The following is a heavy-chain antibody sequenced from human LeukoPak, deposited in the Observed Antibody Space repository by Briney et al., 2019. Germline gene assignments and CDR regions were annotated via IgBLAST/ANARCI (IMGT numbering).Heavy chain of an antibody. CDR2: ISGSGVGT. V-gene: IGHV3-23*01. CDR1: GFIFRNYA. D-gene: IGHD3-9*01. CDR3: AKNRRDDHDMYFFDF. J-gene: IGHJ4*02. Sequence: PGGSLRLSCAGSGFIFRNYAMSWVRQAPGMGLEWVSAISGSGVGTNYADSVKGRFTISRDNSKNTLYLQMNSLRAEDTAVYYCAKNRRDDHDMYFFDFWGQGSQVTVSS.